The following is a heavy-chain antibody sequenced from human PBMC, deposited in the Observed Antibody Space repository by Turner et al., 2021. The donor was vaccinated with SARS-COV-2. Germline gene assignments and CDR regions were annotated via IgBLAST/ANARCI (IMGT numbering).Heavy chain of an antibody. J-gene: IGHJ6*02. D-gene: IGHD3-22*01. CDR1: GGSISSSSYY. CDR2: IYYSGST. CDR3: ARRLVVQGTDDYSYYYGMDV. Sequence: QLQLQESGPGLVKPSETLSLTCSVPGGSISSSSYYWGWIRQPPGKGLEWMWSIYYSGSTYYNPSLKSRVTISVDTSKNQFSLKLSSVTATDTAVYYCARRLVVQGTDDYSYYYGMDVWGQGTTVTVSS. V-gene: IGHV4-39*01.